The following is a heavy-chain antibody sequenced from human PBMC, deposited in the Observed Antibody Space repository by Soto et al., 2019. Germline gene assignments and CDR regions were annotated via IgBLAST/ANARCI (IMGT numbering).Heavy chain of an antibody. V-gene: IGHV4-59*01. CDR2: IYYSGST. J-gene: IGHJ4*02. D-gene: IGHD4-17*01. CDR3: ARQDFTTGVDY. Sequence: SETLSLTCTVSGGSISSYYWSWIRQPPGKGLEWIGYIYYSGSTNYNPSLKSRVTISVDTSKNQFSLKLSSVTAADTAVYYCARQDFTTGVDYWGQGTLVTVSS. CDR1: GGSISSYY.